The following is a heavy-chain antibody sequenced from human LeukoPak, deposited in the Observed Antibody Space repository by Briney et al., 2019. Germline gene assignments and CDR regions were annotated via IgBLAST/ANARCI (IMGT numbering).Heavy chain of an antibody. CDR2: ISYDGSNK. V-gene: IGHV3-30-3*01. CDR3: ARPLQQLALGSFDY. J-gene: IGHJ4*02. D-gene: IGHD6-13*01. Sequence: PGGSLRLSCAASGFTFSSYAMHWVRQAPGKGLEWVAVISYDGSNKYYADSVKGRFTISRDNSKNTLYLQMNSLRAEDTAVYYCARPLQQLALGSFDYWGQGTLVTVSS. CDR1: GFTFSSYA.